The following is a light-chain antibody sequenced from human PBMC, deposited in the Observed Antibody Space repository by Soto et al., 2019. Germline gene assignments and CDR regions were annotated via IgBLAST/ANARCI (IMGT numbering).Light chain of an antibody. CDR2: GAS. Sequence: IVWKQSAGTRSLSPGERATLSCRASQSVSSSYLAWYQQKPGQAPRLLIYGASTRAPGFPARFSGSGSGTEFTLTISRLEPEDFAVYYCQQYGSSPPIPFGQGTRLAI. J-gene: IGKJ5*01. CDR3: QQYGSSPPIP. V-gene: IGKV3-20*01. CDR1: QSVSSSY.